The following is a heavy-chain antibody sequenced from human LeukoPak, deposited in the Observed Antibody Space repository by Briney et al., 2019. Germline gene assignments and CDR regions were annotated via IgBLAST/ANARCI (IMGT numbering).Heavy chain of an antibody. D-gene: IGHD4-23*01. J-gene: IGHJ5*02. CDR3: ARDQLLNYGGNSVDFNWFDP. Sequence: PGGSLRLSCAASGFTFSSYSMNWVRQAPGKGLEWVSSISSSSSYIYYADSVKGRFTISRDNAKNSLYLQMNSLRAEDTAVYYCARDQLLNYGGNSVDFNWFDPWGQGTLVTVSS. CDR2: ISSSSSYI. V-gene: IGHV3-21*01. CDR1: GFTFSSYS.